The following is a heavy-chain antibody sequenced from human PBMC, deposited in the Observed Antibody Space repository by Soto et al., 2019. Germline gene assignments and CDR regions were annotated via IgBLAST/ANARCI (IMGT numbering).Heavy chain of an antibody. D-gene: IGHD3-22*01. Sequence: QVQLVQSGAEVKKPGSSVKVSCKASGGTFSSYAISWVRQAPGQGLEWMGGIIPIFGTANYAQKFQGRVTITADESTSTAYMERSSLRFEDRAVYYCARLPTYYYDSSGYGDYGGKGPLVTVSS. CDR3: ARLPTYYYDSSGYGDY. CDR2: IIPIFGTA. J-gene: IGHJ4*02. CDR1: GGTFSSYA. V-gene: IGHV1-69*01.